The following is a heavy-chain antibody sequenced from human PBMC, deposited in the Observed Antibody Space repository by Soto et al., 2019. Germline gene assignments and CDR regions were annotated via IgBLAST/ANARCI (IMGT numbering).Heavy chain of an antibody. D-gene: IGHD6-19*01. J-gene: IGHJ4*02. Sequence: GGSLRLSCEASGFTFSNCAMSWVRQAPGKGLEWVSGISGTGRSTFYADSVKDRFTISRDNSKNTVYLQMSSLRAEDTAVYFCAKGNTSGWYFFDYWGQGTPVTVSS. CDR2: ISGTGRST. V-gene: IGHV3-23*01. CDR1: GFTFSNCA. CDR3: AKGNTSGWYFFDY.